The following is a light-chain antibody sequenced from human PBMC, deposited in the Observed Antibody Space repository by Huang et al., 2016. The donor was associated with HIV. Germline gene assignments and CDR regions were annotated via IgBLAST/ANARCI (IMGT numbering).Light chain of an antibody. Sequence: EIVMIQSPVTLSVSPGDRVTLSCRASRGVGTNLAWYQHKPGQAPRLLVHGSATRATGTAARFSGSGSGTEFTLTISSLQSEDFAIYYCQHYNDWPATFGRGTKLEI. J-gene: IGKJ2*01. V-gene: IGKV3-15*01. CDR1: RGVGTN. CDR2: GSA. CDR3: QHYNDWPAT.